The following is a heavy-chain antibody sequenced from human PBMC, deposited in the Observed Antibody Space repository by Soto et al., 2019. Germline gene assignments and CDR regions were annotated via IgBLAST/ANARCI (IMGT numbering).Heavy chain of an antibody. J-gene: IGHJ5*02. CDR2: MSSDGSYT. CDR1: GFNFIRYG. D-gene: IGHD2-2*01. V-gene: IGHV3-33*05. CDR3: ARDADTSHHLSFFLS. Sequence: LRLSCAASGFNFIRYGMHWVRQAPGKGLEWIAGMSSDGSYTPYADSMKGRFTISRDNPKNTLFLQMHSLRAEDTAVYFCARDADTSHHLSFFLSWGPGTLLTV.